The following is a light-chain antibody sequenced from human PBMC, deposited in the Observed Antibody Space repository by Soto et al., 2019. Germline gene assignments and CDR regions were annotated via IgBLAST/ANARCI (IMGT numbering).Light chain of an antibody. CDR1: QNINKW. V-gene: IGKV1-5*03. J-gene: IGKJ1*01. CDR3: SQYSTYPWR. Sequence: DIQMTQSPSTLSASAGDRVTITCRASQNINKWVAWYQQKPGKAPNLLIYKASTLESGVPSRFSGSSSGTVFAVTIVSLQAGDVATDYCSQYSTYPWRFGEGMKAEVK. CDR2: KAS.